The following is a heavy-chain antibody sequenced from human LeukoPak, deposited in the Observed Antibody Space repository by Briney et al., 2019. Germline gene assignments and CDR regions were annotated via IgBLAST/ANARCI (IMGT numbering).Heavy chain of an antibody. CDR1: GYSFTNYW. CDR3: ARSLSSGWPGFGY. V-gene: IGHV5-10-1*01. D-gene: IGHD6-19*01. J-gene: IGHJ4*02. CDR2: IDPSDSYT. Sequence: GESLKISCKGSGYSFTNYWINWVRQMPGKGLEWMGKIDPSDSYTNYSPSFQGHVTISADKSISTAYLQWSSLKASDTAMYYCARSLSSGWPGFGYWGQGAPVTVSS.